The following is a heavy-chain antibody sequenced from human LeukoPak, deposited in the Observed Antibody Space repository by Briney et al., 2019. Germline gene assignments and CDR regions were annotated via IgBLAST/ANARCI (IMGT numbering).Heavy chain of an antibody. CDR1: GFTFSGYI. Sequence: GGSLRLSCAASGFTFSGYIMNWVRQAPGKGLEWVSSISTSGTYMDYADSVKGRFIISRDNSKNSLFLQMNSLRAEDTAVYSCARGIAAAGHGMDVWGQGTTVTVSS. D-gene: IGHD6-13*01. J-gene: IGHJ6*02. CDR3: ARGIAAAGHGMDV. CDR2: ISTSGTYM. V-gene: IGHV3-21*01.